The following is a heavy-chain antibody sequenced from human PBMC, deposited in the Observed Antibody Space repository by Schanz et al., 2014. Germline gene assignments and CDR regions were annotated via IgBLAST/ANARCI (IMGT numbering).Heavy chain of an antibody. CDR3: ARKVVATIGGYYDN. J-gene: IGHJ4*02. CDR1: EFTFSTDA. V-gene: IGHV3-23*04. CDR2: ISASGGDT. D-gene: IGHD5-12*01. Sequence: EVQLVESGGGLVQPGGSLRLSCTASEFTFSTDAMSWVRQAPGKGLEWLSVISASGGDTYYADSVKGRFTISRDNSKNTLYLQMNSLRAEDTAVYYCARKVVATIGGYYDNWGQGTLVIVSS.